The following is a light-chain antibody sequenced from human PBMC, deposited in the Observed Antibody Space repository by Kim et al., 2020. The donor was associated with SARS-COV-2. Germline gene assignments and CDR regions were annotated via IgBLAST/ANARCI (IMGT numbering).Light chain of an antibody. CDR1: SSDVGGNNY. CDR2: EVS. CDR3: SSYAGSNNWV. J-gene: IGLJ3*02. Sequence: GQSVTLSCTGTSSDVGGNNYVSWYQQHPGKAPKFMIYEVSKRSSGVPDRFSGSKSGNTASLTVSGLQAEDEADYYCSSYAGSNNWVFGGGTQLTVL. V-gene: IGLV2-8*01.